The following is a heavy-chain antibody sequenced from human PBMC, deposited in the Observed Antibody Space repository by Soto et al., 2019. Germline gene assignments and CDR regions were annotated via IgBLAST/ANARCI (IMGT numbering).Heavy chain of an antibody. V-gene: IGHV1-69*12. CDR2: IIPIFGTA. CDR3: AAPYDFWSGPERNVFDY. D-gene: IGHD3-3*01. Sequence: QVQLVQSGAEVKKPGSSVKVSCKASGGTFSSYAISWVRQAPGQGLEWMGGIIPIFGTANYAQKFQGRVTITADESTSTAYMELSSLRSEDTAVYYCAAPYDFWSGPERNVFDYWGQGTLVTVSS. CDR1: GGTFSSYA. J-gene: IGHJ4*02.